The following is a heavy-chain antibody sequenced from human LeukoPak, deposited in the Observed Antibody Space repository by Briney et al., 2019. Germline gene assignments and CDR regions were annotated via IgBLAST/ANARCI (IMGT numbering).Heavy chain of an antibody. CDR3: VRGLVVAATPPYSYYGMDV. CDR2: ISSGGSSI. J-gene: IGHJ6*04. V-gene: IGHV3-48*03. Sequence: PGGSLRLSCAASGFTFGTYEMNWVRQAPGKGLEWLSYISSGGSSIYSADSVKGRFTISRHNAKDSLYLQMNSLRTEDTAVYYCVRGLVVAATPPYSYYGMDVWGKGTTATVSS. CDR1: GFTFGTYE. D-gene: IGHD2-15*01.